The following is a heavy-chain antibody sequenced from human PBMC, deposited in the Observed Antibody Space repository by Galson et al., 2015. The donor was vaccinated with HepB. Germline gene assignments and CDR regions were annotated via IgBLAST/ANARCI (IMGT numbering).Heavy chain of an antibody. Sequence: SLRLSCVASGFTVSSNYMSWVRQAPGKGLEWVSVIYSGGSTYYADSVKGRFTISRDNSKNTLYLQMNSLRAEDTAVYYCARDRQRLYGSGSYVYWGQGTLVTVSS. CDR2: IYSGGST. CDR3: ARDRQRLYGSGSYVY. J-gene: IGHJ4*02. D-gene: IGHD3-10*01. V-gene: IGHV3-66*02. CDR1: GFTVSSNY.